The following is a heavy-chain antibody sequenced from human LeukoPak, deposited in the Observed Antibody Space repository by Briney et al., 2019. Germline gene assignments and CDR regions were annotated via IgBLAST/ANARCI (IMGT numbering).Heavy chain of an antibody. CDR3: ARDNYYGSSWAQVWFDP. J-gene: IGHJ5*02. CDR1: GGSFSGYY. CDR2: INHSGST. D-gene: IGHD6-13*01. V-gene: IGHV4-34*01. Sequence: PSETLSLTCAVYGGSFSGYYWSWIRQPPGKGLEWIGEINHSGSTNYNPSLKSRVTTSVDTSKNQFFLRLSSVTAADTAVYYCARDNYYGSSWAQVWFDPWGQGTLVTVSS.